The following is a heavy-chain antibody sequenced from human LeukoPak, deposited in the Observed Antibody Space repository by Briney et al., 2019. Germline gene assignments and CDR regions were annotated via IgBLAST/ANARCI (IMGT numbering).Heavy chain of an antibody. D-gene: IGHD2-21*02. V-gene: IGHV3-23*01. Sequence: QSGGSLRLSWAASGFTFSSYAMSWVRQAPGKGLEWVSAISGSGGSTYYADSVKGRFTISRDNSKNTLYLQMNSLRAEDTAVYYCASPSCGGDCYSGYYFDYWGQGTLVTVSS. CDR2: ISGSGGST. CDR1: GFTFSSYA. J-gene: IGHJ4*02. CDR3: ASPSCGGDCYSGYYFDY.